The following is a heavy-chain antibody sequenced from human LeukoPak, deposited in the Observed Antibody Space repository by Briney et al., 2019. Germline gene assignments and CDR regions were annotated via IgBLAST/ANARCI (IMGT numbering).Heavy chain of an antibody. V-gene: IGHV3-23*01. Sequence: PGGSLRLSCAASGFTFSSYAISWVRRVPGKGLEWVSAISGSGGSTYYADSVKGRFTISRDNSRTTLYLQMNSLRAEDTAVYYCVKTDKLSSGWYRNFDYWGQGTLVTVSS. CDR3: VKTDKLSSGWYRNFDY. D-gene: IGHD6-19*01. CDR2: ISGSGGST. CDR1: GFTFSSYA. J-gene: IGHJ4*02.